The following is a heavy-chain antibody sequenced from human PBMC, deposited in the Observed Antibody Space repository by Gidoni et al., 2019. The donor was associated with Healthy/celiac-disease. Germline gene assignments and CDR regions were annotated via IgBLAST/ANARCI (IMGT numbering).Heavy chain of an antibody. CDR3: ARDRAGRSGRDSDAFDI. Sequence: QVQLQESGPGLVKPSETLSLPCTVLGGPNISYYWSWIRQHPGKGLEWIGYIYYSGSTNYNPSLKSRVTISVDTSKNQFSLKLSSVTAADTAVYYCARDRAGRSGRDSDAFDIWGQGTMVTVSS. V-gene: IGHV4-59*01. D-gene: IGHD1-26*01. CDR1: GGPNISYY. J-gene: IGHJ3*02. CDR2: IYYSGST.